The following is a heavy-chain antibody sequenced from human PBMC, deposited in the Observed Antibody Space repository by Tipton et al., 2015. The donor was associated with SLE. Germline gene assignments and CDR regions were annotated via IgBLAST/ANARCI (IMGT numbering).Heavy chain of an antibody. Sequence: TLSLTCAVSGGSVSSGGYSWSWIRQPPGKGLEWIGYIYHSGSTYYNPSLKSRVTISVDTSKNQFSLKLRSVTAADTAVYFCAREGNWGFAALGQGTLVTVFS. D-gene: IGHD7-27*01. CDR1: GGSVSSGGYS. CDR3: AREGNWGFAA. V-gene: IGHV4-30-2*01. CDR2: IYHSGST. J-gene: IGHJ5*02.